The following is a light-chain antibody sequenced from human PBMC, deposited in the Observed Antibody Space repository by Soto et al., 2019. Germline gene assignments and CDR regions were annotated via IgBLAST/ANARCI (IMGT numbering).Light chain of an antibody. CDR1: SSEVGTYNL. CDR2: EVT. Sequence: QSVLAQPASVSGSPEQSITISCTGTSSEVGTYNLVSWYQQHPGKAPKLIIYEVTERPSGISNRFSGSKFGNTASLTISGLLPEDEADYYCCSYGGSSTFPYGFGTGTKV. V-gene: IGLV2-23*02. J-gene: IGLJ1*01. CDR3: CSYGGSSTFPYG.